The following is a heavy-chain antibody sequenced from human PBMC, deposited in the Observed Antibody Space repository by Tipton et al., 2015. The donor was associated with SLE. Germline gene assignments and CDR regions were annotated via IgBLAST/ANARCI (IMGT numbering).Heavy chain of an antibody. CDR3: ARTNRGCFDY. Sequence: GEALGISHWTWIRQAAGKGLEWIGRIYNGGNTNYNPSLKSRLSMSVDTSKNQVSLKLNSVTAADTGVYYCARTNRGCFDYWGQGTLVTVSS. CDR1: GEALGISH. V-gene: IGHV4-4*07. D-gene: IGHD2-8*01. CDR2: IYNGGNT. J-gene: IGHJ4*02.